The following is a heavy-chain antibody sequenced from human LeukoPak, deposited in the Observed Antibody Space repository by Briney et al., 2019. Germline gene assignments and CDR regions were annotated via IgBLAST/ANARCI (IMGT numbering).Heavy chain of an antibody. J-gene: IGHJ4*02. D-gene: IGHD3-3*01. V-gene: IGHV1-69*05. CDR1: GGTFSSYA. Sequence: SVKVPCKASGGTFSSYAISWVRQAPGQGLEWMGRIIPIFGTANYAQKFQGRVTITTDESTSTAYMELSSLRSEDTAVYYCARDSDYDFWSGTFDYWGQGTLVTVSS. CDR3: ARDSDYDFWSGTFDY. CDR2: IIPIFGTA.